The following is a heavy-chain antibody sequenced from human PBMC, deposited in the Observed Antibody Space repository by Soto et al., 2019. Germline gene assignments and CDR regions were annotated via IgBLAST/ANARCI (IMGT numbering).Heavy chain of an antibody. J-gene: IGHJ4*02. CDR3: SKTILVPTTYYYFAS. CDR1: EFTFKNYA. Sequence: GGSLRLSSAASEFTFKNYAMTWVRQAPGEGLEWVSTISGSGDRTYYADSVKGRFTVSRDNSRNTLYLQLNSLRAEDTAIYFCSKTILVPTTYYYFASWGQGSLVTVSS. D-gene: IGHD5-12*01. V-gene: IGHV3-23*01. CDR2: ISGSGDRT.